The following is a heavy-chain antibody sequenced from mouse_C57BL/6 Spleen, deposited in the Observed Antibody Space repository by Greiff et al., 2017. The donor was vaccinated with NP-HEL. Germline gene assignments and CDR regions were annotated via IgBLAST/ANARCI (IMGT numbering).Heavy chain of an antibody. D-gene: IGHD4-1*01. Sequence: QVQLKQSGAELARPGASVKLSCKASGYTFTSYGISWVKQRTGQGLEWIGEIYPRSGNTYYNEKFKGKATLTADKSSSTAYMELRSLTSEDSAVYFCARKGELGTGFDYWGQGTTLTVSS. V-gene: IGHV1-81*01. CDR3: ARKGELGTGFDY. CDR2: IYPRSGNT. CDR1: GYTFTSYG. J-gene: IGHJ2*01.